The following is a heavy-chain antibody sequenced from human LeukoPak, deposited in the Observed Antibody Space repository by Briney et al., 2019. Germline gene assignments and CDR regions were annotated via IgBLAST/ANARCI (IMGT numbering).Heavy chain of an antibody. D-gene: IGHD6-19*01. CDR3: ARGTRSGWYGNFDY. CDR2: IYHSGST. CDR1: GYSISSGYY. J-gene: IGHJ4*02. V-gene: IGHV4-38-2*01. Sequence: SETLSLTCAVSGYSISSGYYWGWIRQPPGKGLEWIGTIYHSGSTYYNPSLRSRVTISVDTSKNQFSLKLSSVTAADTAVYHCARGTRSGWYGNFDYWGQGTLVTVSS.